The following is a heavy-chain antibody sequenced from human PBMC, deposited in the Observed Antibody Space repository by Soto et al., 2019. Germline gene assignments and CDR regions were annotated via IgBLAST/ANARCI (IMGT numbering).Heavy chain of an antibody. Sequence: SVKVSCKASGGSFSSYAISWVRQAPGQGLEWMGGIIPIFGTANYAQKFQGRVTITADESTSTAYMELSSLRSEDTAVYYCASWEGYDILTGYYTIDYWGQGTLVTVSS. CDR3: ASWEGYDILTGYYTIDY. CDR1: GGSFSSYA. V-gene: IGHV1-69*13. D-gene: IGHD3-9*01. CDR2: IIPIFGTA. J-gene: IGHJ4*02.